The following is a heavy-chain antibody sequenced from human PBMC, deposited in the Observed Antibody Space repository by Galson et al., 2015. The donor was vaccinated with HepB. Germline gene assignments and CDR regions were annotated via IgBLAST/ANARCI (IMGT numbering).Heavy chain of an antibody. CDR1: GDSVSSNSAA. CDR3: ARDGAYRSPYGMDV. CDR2: TYYRSKWYN. V-gene: IGHV6-1*01. J-gene: IGHJ6*02. Sequence: CAISGDSVSSNSAAWNWIRQSPSRGLEWLGRTYYRSKWYNDYAVSVKSRITINPDTSKNQFSLKLSSVTAADTAVYYCARDGAYRSPYGMDVWGQGTTVTVSS. D-gene: IGHD3-16*02.